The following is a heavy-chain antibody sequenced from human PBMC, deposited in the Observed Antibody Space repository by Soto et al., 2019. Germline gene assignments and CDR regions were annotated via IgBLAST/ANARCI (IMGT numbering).Heavy chain of an antibody. Sequence: QVQLVESGGGVVQPGRSLRLSCAASGFTFSSYGMHWVRQAPGKGLEWVAVISYDGSNKYYADSVKGRFTISRDNSKNTLYLQMNSLRAEDTAVYYCAKDPQDPPAGNHFDYWGQGTLVTVSS. D-gene: IGHD2-15*01. CDR1: GFTFSSYG. V-gene: IGHV3-30*18. J-gene: IGHJ4*02. CDR3: AKDPQDPPAGNHFDY. CDR2: ISYDGSNK.